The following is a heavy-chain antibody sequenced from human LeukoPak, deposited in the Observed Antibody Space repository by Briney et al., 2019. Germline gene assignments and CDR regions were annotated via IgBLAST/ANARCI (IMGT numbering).Heavy chain of an antibody. J-gene: IGHJ5*02. CDR1: GYTFTGYY. V-gene: IGHV1-2*02. Sequence: ASVKVSCKASGYTFTGYYMHWVRQAPGQGREWMGWINPNSGGTNYAQKFQGRVTMTRDTSISTAYMELSRLRSDDTAVYYCARESGYCSSTSCSTNWFDPWGQGTLVTVSS. CDR2: INPNSGGT. D-gene: IGHD2-2*01. CDR3: ARESGYCSSTSCSTNWFDP.